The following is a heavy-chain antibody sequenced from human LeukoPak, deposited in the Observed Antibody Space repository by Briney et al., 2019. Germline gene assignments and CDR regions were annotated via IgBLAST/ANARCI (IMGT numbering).Heavy chain of an antibody. CDR2: TRNKANSYTT. J-gene: IGHJ6*02. CDR3: ARGLRFLEWDHYYYYGMDV. Sequence: GGSLRLSCAASGFTFSDHYMAWVRQAPGKGLEWVGRTRNKANSYTTEYAASVKGRFTISRDDSKNSLYLQMNSLKTEDTAVYYCARGLRFLEWDHYYYYGMDVWGQGTTVTVSS. V-gene: IGHV3-72*01. D-gene: IGHD3-3*01. CDR1: GFTFSDHY.